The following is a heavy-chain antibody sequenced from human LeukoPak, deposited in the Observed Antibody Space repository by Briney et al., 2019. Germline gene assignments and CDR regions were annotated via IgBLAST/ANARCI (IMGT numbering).Heavy chain of an antibody. V-gene: IGHV3-21*01. CDR2: ISSSSSYI. Sequence: GGSLRLSCAASGFTFSSYSMNWVRQAPGKGLEWVSSISSSSSYIYYADSVKGRFTISRDNAKNSLYLQMNSLRTEDTALYYCAHTVTPRYFQFWGQGTLVTVSS. J-gene: IGHJ1*01. D-gene: IGHD4-17*01. CDR1: GFTFSSYS. CDR3: AHTVTPRYFQF.